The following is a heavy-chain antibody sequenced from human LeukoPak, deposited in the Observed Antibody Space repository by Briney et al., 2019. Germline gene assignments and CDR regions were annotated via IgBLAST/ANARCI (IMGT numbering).Heavy chain of an antibody. Sequence: ASVKVSCKASGYTFTSSTMHWVRQAPGQRLEWMGWISVGNGDTRYSQKFQGRVIITRDTPANTAYMELSSLTFEDTAVYYCASQTKNGEFGDYWGQGTLVPVSS. J-gene: IGHJ4*02. CDR3: ASQTKNGEFGDY. V-gene: IGHV1-3*01. D-gene: IGHD3-10*01. CDR2: ISVGNGDT. CDR1: GYTFTSST.